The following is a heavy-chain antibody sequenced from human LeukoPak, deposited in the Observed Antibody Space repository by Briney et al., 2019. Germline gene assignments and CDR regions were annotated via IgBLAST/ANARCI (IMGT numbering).Heavy chain of an antibody. CDR1: GFTFSSYA. CDR2: ISGSGGST. CDR3: ARVHYDFWSGFDY. D-gene: IGHD3-3*01. Sequence: GGSLRLSCAASGFTFSSYAMSWVRQAPGKGLEWVSAISGSGGSTYYADSVKGRFTIYRDNSKNTLYLQMNSLRAEDTAVYYCARVHYDFWSGFDYWGQGTLVTVSS. J-gene: IGHJ4*02. V-gene: IGHV3-23*01.